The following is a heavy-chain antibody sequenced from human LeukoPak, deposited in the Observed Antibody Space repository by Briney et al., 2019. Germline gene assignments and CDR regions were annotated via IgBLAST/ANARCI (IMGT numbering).Heavy chain of an antibody. J-gene: IGHJ3*02. CDR3: AKLASPDTTGAFDI. CDR2: ISYDGSNK. Sequence: PGGSLRHSCAASGFTFSSYGMHWVRQAPGKGLEWVAVISYDGSNKYYADSVKGRFTISRDNSKNTLYLQMNSLRAEDTAVYYCAKLASPDTTGAFDIWGQGTMVTVSS. CDR1: GFTFSSYG. D-gene: IGHD1-1*01. V-gene: IGHV3-30*18.